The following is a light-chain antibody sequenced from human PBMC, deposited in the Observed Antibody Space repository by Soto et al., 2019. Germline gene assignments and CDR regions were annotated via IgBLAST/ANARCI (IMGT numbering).Light chain of an antibody. V-gene: IGKV4-1*01. CDR1: QSVLYSSNNKNC. J-gene: IGKJ2*01. Sequence: DIVMTQSPDSLAVSPGERATINCKSSQSVLYSSNNKNCLAWYQQRPGQPPKLLIYWASTRESGVPDRFSGSGYGTDFTLTINSLQAEDVAVYYCQQYESTPPTFGQGTKLDI. CDR3: QQYESTPPT. CDR2: WAS.